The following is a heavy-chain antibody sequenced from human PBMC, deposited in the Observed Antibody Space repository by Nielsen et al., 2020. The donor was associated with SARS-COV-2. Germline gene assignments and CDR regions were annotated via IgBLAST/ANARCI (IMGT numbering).Heavy chain of an antibody. D-gene: IGHD3-3*01. CDR1: GGSIGSYY. CDR2: IYYSGST. V-gene: IGHV4-59*13. Sequence: SETLSLTCTVFGGSIGSYYWSWIRQPPGKGLEWIGYIYYSGSTNYNPSLKSRVTISVDTSKNQFSLKLSSVTAEDTALYYCAKDNFGFWSGSPFDYWGQGTLVTVSS. CDR3: AKDNFGFWSGSPFDY. J-gene: IGHJ4*02.